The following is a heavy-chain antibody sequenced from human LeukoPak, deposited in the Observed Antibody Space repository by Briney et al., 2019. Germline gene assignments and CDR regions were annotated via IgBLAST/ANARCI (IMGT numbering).Heavy chain of an antibody. J-gene: IGHJ5*02. Sequence: GGSLRLSCAASGFTFSSYSMNWVRQAPGKGLEWVSSISSSSSYIYYADSVKGRFTISRDNAKNSLYLQMNSLRAEDTAVYYCARGWYYDILAGPQGADLWGQGTLVIVSS. CDR3: ARGWYYDILAGPQGADL. D-gene: IGHD3-9*01. CDR2: ISSSSSYI. CDR1: GFTFSSYS. V-gene: IGHV3-21*01.